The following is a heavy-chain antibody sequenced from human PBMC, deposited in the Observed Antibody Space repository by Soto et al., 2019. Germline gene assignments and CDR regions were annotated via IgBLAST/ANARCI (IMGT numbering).Heavy chain of an antibody. D-gene: IGHD2-2*01. CDR1: GGSISSGGSS. Sequence: SETLSLTCTISGGSISSGGSSWSWIRQHPGKGLEWIGYIFYSGTTYYNPSLKSRVTISVDTSKNQFSLKLSSVTAADTAVYYCASYCISTSCYPGGDAFDIWGQGTMVTVSS. CDR2: IFYSGTT. V-gene: IGHV4-31*03. CDR3: ASYCISTSCYPGGDAFDI. J-gene: IGHJ3*02.